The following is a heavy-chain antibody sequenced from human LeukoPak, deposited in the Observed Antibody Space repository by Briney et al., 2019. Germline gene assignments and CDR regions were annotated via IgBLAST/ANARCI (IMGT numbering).Heavy chain of an antibody. CDR2: TYYSEST. CDR1: GGSISSYY. D-gene: IGHD5-18*01. Sequence: SETLSLTCTVSGGSISSYYWSWIRQPPGKGLEWIGYTYYSESTNYNPSLKSRVTISVDTSKNQFSLKLSSVTAADTAVYYCARDRGIQPSLQSRAYYYYGMDVWGQGTTVTVSS. J-gene: IGHJ6*02. CDR3: ARDRGIQPSLQSRAYYYYGMDV. V-gene: IGHV4-59*01.